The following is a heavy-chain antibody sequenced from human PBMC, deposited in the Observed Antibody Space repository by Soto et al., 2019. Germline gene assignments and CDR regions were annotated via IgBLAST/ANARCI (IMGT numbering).Heavy chain of an antibody. D-gene: IGHD6-13*01. V-gene: IGHV3-66*01. CDR1: GFTVSSNY. J-gene: IGHJ3*01. CDR2: IYSGGST. Sequence: VQLVESGGGLVQPGGSLRLSCAASGFTVSSNYMSWVRQAPEKGLEWVSVIYSGGSTYYADSVKGRFTISRDNSNNKLYLQMNSLRAEDTAVYYCGSDWGSSWPKDWGQGTMVTVSS. CDR3: GSDWGSSWPKD.